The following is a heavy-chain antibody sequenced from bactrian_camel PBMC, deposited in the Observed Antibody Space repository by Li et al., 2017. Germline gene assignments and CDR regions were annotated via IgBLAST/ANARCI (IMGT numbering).Heavy chain of an antibody. Sequence: HVQLVESGGASVQAGGSLRLSCAASGYRYSSNCMGWFRQAPGKEREGVATIDSDGTTSYEDSLKGRFTISQDDNKNTLYLQMNSLKPEDSAVYYCAARSAVCTHVPSVNLHPYMSNSWGQGTQVTVS. CDR1: GYRYSSNC. CDR2: IDSDGTT. CDR3: AARSAVCTHVPSVNLHPYMSNS. D-gene: IGHD1*01. V-gene: IGHV3S53*01. J-gene: IGHJ6*01.